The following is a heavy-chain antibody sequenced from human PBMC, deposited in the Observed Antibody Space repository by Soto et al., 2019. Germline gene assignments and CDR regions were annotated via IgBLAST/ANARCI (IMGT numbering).Heavy chain of an antibody. D-gene: IGHD1-7*01. CDR1: GFTFSSYA. CDR3: ARDQGGTTLYYHGMDV. CDR2: ISYDGSNK. Sequence: QVQLVESGGGVVQPGRSLRLSCAASGFTFSSYAMHWVRQAPGQGLEWVALISYDGSNKYYADSVKGRFTISRDNSKNTLYLQINSLRPADTAVYHCARDQGGTTLYYHGMDVWGQGTTVTVSS. V-gene: IGHV3-30-3*01. J-gene: IGHJ6*02.